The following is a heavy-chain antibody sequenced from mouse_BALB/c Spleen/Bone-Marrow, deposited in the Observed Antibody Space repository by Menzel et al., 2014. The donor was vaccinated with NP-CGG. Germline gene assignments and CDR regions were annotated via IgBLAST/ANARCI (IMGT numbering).Heavy chain of an antibody. D-gene: IGHD2-4*01. CDR3: ARRGTMITAGPFAY. V-gene: IGHV5-17*02. Sequence: EVKLVESGGGLVQPGGSRKLSCAASGFTFSSFGMHWIRQAPEKGLEWVAYISSGSNTIYYEDTVKGRFTISRDNPKNTLFLQMTSLRSEDTAMYYCARRGTMITAGPFAYWGQGTLVTASA. J-gene: IGHJ3*01. CDR1: GFTFSSFG. CDR2: ISSGSNTI.